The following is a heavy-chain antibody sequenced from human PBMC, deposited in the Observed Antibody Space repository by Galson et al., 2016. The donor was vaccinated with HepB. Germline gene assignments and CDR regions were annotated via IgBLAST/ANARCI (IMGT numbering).Heavy chain of an antibody. Sequence: SLRLSCAASGFTFSSFAMSWVRQAPGKGLEWVAAISGSASRTYSAGSVKGRFTISRDNSKNPLYLLMNSLRAEDTAIYYCAKDQRYMESSGWYYFDFWGQGTLVIVAS. CDR3: AKDQRYMESSGWYYFDF. V-gene: IGHV3-23*01. D-gene: IGHD6-19*01. CDR1: GFTFSSFA. J-gene: IGHJ4*02. CDR2: ISGSASRT.